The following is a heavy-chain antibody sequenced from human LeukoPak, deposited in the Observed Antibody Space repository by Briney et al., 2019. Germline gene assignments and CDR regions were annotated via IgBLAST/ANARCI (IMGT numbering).Heavy chain of an antibody. J-gene: IGHJ4*02. D-gene: IGHD2-2*01. V-gene: IGHV1-18*01. CDR3: ARTGYDPALPHNYFDY. Sequence: AYSEGLLQGFWLHLFQLYYQLGATGPGQGLEWMGWISGYNGDTDYAQKLQGRVTMTTDTSTSTAYMELRSLGSDDTAVYYCARTGYDPALPHNYFDYWGQGTLVTVSS. CDR1: LHLFQLY. CDR2: ISGYNGDT.